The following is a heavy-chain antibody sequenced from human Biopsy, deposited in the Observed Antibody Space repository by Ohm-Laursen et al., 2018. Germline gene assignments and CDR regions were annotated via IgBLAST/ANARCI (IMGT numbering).Heavy chain of an antibody. CDR2: IKHKGSN. CDR3: ARGLPRIAPMVRGRRTWFDP. J-gene: IGHJ5*02. V-gene: IGHV4-34*01. Sequence: SDTLSLTWTVYGGSLCGFSSRGVPPNPGEGVGGGGGIKHKGSNNYKPSLDSRVAISADTSKNQFSLNLYYVTAADTAVYFCARGLPRIAPMVRGRRTWFDPWGQGTLVTVSS. CDR1: GGSLCGFS. D-gene: IGHD3-10*01.